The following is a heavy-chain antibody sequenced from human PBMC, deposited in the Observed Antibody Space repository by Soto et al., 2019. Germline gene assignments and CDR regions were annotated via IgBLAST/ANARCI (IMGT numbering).Heavy chain of an antibody. D-gene: IGHD6-19*01. J-gene: IGHJ6*02. CDR1: GFTFSNAW. Sequence: PXGSLRLSFAASGFTFSNAWMSWVRQATGKGLEWVGRIKSKTDGGTTDYAAPVKGRFTISRDDSKNTLYLQMNSLKTEDTAVYYCTTDKTVAGSAGGMDVWGQGTTVTVSS. V-gene: IGHV3-15*01. CDR2: IKSKTDGGTT. CDR3: TTDKTVAGSAGGMDV.